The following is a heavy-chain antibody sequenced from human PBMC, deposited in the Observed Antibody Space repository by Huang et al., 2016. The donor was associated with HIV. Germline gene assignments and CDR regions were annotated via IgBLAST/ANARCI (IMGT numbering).Heavy chain of an antibody. V-gene: IGHV3-30*18. D-gene: IGHD1-26*01. CDR1: GFSFSPYG. Sequence: VQLVESGGGVVQPGRSLRLACAASGFSFSPYGLHWGRQAPSKGLEWVAVISYDGTNKYYAHSVKGRFTISRDTSENKVYLQMNSLRHEDTAVYYCAKDGADEEWDIDYWGQGTLVTVSS. CDR2: ISYDGTNK. J-gene: IGHJ4*02. CDR3: AKDGADEEWDIDY.